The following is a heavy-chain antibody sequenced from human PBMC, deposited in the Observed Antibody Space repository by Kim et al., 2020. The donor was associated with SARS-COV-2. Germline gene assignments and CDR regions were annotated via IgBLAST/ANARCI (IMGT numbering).Heavy chain of an antibody. J-gene: IGHJ4*02. D-gene: IGHD6-19*01. CDR3: ARVGIAVADYYFDY. V-gene: IGHV6-1*01. Sequence: AVSVKSRITINPDTSKNQFSLQLNSVTPEDTAVYYCARVGIAVADYYFDYWGQGTLVTVSS.